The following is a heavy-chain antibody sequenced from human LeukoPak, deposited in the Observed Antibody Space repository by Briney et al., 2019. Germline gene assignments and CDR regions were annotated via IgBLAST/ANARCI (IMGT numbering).Heavy chain of an antibody. Sequence: GGSLRLSCAVSGFTFSSYDMNWVRQAPGKGLEWLSYISTYSSAKYYADSVKGRFTISRDNSKNTLYLQMNSLRAEDTAVYYCAKVGPWSQHQSYYFDYWGQGTLVTVSS. CDR1: GFTFSSYD. CDR3: AKVGPWSQHQSYYFDY. V-gene: IGHV3-48*01. J-gene: IGHJ4*02. CDR2: ISTYSSAK. D-gene: IGHD2-8*02.